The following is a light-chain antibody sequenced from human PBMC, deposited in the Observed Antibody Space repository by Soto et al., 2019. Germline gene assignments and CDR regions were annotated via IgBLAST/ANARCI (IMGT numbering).Light chain of an antibody. V-gene: IGKV3-15*01. CDR1: QSVHSR. J-gene: IGKJ1*01. Sequence: EILMTQGPAALSVSPGDAATLPCSASQSVHSRLAWYQQKPGQAPRPIIYCASTRATGTLPRCSGSRSGTDFTLTIINLEPEDFAVYYCQPHSPWPTSTFGQGTKVEI. CDR3: QPHSPWPTST. CDR2: CAS.